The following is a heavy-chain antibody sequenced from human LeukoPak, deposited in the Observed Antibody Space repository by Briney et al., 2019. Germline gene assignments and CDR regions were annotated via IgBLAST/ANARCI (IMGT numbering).Heavy chain of an antibody. CDR2: IIPIFGTA. CDR1: GGTFSSYA. V-gene: IGHV1-69*13. Sequence: SVKVSCKASGGTFSSYAISWVRQAPGQGLEWMGGIIPIFGTANYAQKFQGRVTITADESTSTAYMELSSLRSEDTAVYYCARVKRWELLHYFDYWGQGTLVTVSS. D-gene: IGHD1-26*01. CDR3: ARVKRWELLHYFDY. J-gene: IGHJ4*02.